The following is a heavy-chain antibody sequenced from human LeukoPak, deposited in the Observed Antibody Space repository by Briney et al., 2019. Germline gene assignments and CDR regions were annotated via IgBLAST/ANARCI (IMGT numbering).Heavy chain of an antibody. CDR1: GGSFSGYY. V-gene: IGHV4-34*01. CDR2: INHSGST. J-gene: IGHJ4*02. Sequence: SETLSLTCAVYGGSFSGYYWSWIRQPPGKGLEWIGEINHSGSTNYNPSLKSRVTISVDTSKNQFSLKLSSVTAADTAVYYCARGRPHYCSSTSCLSFDYWGQGTLVTVSS. CDR3: ARGRPHYCSSTSCLSFDY. D-gene: IGHD2-2*01.